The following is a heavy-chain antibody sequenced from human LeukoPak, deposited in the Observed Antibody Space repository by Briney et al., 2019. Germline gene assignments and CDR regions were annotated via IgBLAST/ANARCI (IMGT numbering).Heavy chain of an antibody. Sequence: PGGSLRLSCAASGFTFNTYWMHWVRQGPGKGLVWVSRISNDGSSTSYADSVKGRFTISRDNAKNTLYLQMNSLRAEDTAVYYCAKDRLGTVVTYYFDYWGQGTLVTVSS. CDR1: GFTFNTYW. D-gene: IGHD4-23*01. J-gene: IGHJ4*02. V-gene: IGHV3-74*01. CDR3: AKDRLGTVVTYYFDY. CDR2: ISNDGSST.